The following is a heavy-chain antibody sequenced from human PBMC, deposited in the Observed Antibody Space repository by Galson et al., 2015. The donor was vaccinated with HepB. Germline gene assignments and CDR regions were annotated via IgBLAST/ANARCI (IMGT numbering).Heavy chain of an antibody. D-gene: IGHD3-10*01. CDR2: IYYSGNT. CDR3: ARLGKAGGAFDF. CDR1: GGSISSYY. Sequence: ETLSLTCTVSGGSISSYYWSWIRQPPGKGLEWIGYIYYSGNTNYNPSLKSRVTISVDTSKNQFSLMLRSVTAADTAVYYCARLGKAGGAFDFWGQGTVITVSS. V-gene: IGHV4-59*01. J-gene: IGHJ3*01.